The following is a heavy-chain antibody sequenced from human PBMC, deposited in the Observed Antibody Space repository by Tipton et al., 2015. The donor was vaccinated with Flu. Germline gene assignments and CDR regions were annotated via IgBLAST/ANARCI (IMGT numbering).Heavy chain of an antibody. D-gene: IGHD5-12*01. Sequence: TLSLTCTASGDSISNYYWNWIRQPPGKGLEWTGYVYYNGSTNYNPSLKSRVAISVDTSENQFSLKVRSVTAADTAVYYCARGGFSGFDSGPFDSWGQGTLVTVSS. CDR2: VYYNGST. CDR3: ARGGFSGFDSGPFDS. J-gene: IGHJ4*02. V-gene: IGHV4-59*01. CDR1: GDSISNYY.